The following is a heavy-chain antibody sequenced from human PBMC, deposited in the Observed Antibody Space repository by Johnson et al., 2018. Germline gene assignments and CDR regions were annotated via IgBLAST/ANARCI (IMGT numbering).Heavy chain of an antibody. CDR2: LSWNSGTM. J-gene: IGHJ1*01. CDR3: VKVRGGLLGAGAEYFQH. V-gene: IGHV3-9*01. Sequence: EVQLVESGEGLVQPGRSLRLSCAASGFTCDDYAIHWLRQAPGTGLAWVSGLSWNSGTMGCADSVEGRFPIPRDNAQNSLYLTMNSLSPEDKALYYCVKVRGGLLGAGAEYFQHWGQGTLVTVAS. CDR1: GFTCDDYA. D-gene: IGHD6-25*01.